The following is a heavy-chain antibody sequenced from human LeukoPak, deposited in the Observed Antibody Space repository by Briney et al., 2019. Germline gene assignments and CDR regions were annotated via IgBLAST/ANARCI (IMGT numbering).Heavy chain of an antibody. V-gene: IGHV4-59*01. Sequence: SETLSLTCTVSGGSISSYYWSWIRQPPGKGLEWIGYIYYSGSTNYNPSLKSRVTISVDTSKNQFSLKLSSVTAADTAVYYCARDNYYDSSGSHHAFDYWGQGTLVTVSS. J-gene: IGHJ4*02. CDR1: GGSISSYY. CDR2: IYYSGST. D-gene: IGHD3-22*01. CDR3: ARDNYYDSSGSHHAFDY.